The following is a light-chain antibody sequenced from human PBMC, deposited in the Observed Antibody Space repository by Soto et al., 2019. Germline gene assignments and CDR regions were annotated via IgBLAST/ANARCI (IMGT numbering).Light chain of an antibody. Sequence: DVVMTQSPLSLPVTLGQPASISCRSSQSLVHSDGNTYLNWFQQRPGQSPRRLIYGASSRATGIPDRFSGSGSGTDFTLTISRLEPEDFAVYYCQQYGSSRLTFGGGTKVDIK. CDR3: QQYGSSRLT. J-gene: IGKJ4*01. V-gene: IGKV2-30*02. CDR1: QSLVHSDGNTY. CDR2: GAS.